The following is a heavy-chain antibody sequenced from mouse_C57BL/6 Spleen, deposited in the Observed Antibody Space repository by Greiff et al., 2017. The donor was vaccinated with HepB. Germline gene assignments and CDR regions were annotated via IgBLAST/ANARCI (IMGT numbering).Heavy chain of an antibody. J-gene: IGHJ4*01. CDR2: IWRGGST. D-gene: IGHD1-1*01. CDR3: AKNDYYYGSSPYAMDY. CDR1: GFSLTSYG. V-gene: IGHV2-5*01. Sequence: VQLQQSGPGLVQPSQSLSITCTVSGFSLTSYGVHWVRQSPGKGLEWLGVIWRGGSTDYNAAFMSRLSITKDNSKSQVFFKMNSLQADDTAIYYCAKNDYYYGSSPYAMDYWGQGTSVTVSS.